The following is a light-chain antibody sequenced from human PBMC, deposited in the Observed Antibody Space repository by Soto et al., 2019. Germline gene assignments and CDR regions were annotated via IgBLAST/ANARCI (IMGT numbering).Light chain of an antibody. CDR2: GPS. CDR1: ERCSSN. J-gene: IGKJ4*01. CDR3: QQYNKWPLA. Sequence: DIVMTQSPATLYVSQGESATLSCRASERCSSNLAWYQQNPGHAPRLLIYGPSTRATGIPARFSGSGSGTEFTLIISSLQSEDFGVYYCQQYNKWPLAFGGGTKVEIK. V-gene: IGKV3-15*01.